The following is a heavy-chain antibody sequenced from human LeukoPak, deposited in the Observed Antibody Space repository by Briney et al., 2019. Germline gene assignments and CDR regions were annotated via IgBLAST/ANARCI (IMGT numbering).Heavy chain of an antibody. J-gene: IGHJ6*03. CDR3: AKGGIHRGYYYYYMDV. CDR1: GFTFTNNF. V-gene: IGHV3-7*03. CDR2: IKQDGSET. D-gene: IGHD6-13*01. Sequence: GGSLRLSCAASGFTFTNNFMSWVRQVPGKGLEWVANIKQDGSETTYADSVRGRFTIFRDNAKKSLYLQMNSLRTEDTALYYCAKGGIHRGYYYYYMDVWGKGTTVTISS.